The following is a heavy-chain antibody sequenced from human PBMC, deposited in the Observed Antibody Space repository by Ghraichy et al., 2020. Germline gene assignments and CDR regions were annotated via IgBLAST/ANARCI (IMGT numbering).Heavy chain of an antibody. CDR1: GFTFSNYW. V-gene: IGHV3-74*01. CDR3: ARSLFGSGIAY. CDR2: INPDGSST. J-gene: IGHJ4*02. D-gene: IGHD3-10*01. Sequence: LSLTCAASGFTFSNYWIHWVRQAPGKGLVWVSRINPDGSSTSYADSVQGRFTISRDNAKNTLYLQMNSLRAEDTAIYYCARSLFGSGIAYWGQGTLVTVSS.